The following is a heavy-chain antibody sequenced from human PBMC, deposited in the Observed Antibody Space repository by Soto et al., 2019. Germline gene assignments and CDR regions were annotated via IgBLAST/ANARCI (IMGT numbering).Heavy chain of an antibody. D-gene: IGHD3-22*01. J-gene: IGHJ4*02. CDR3: ARLYDSSGAVDY. Sequence: SVKVSCKASGGTFSSYAISWVRQAPGQGLEWMGGIIPIFGTANYAQKFQGRVTITADESTSTAYMELSSLRSEDTAVYYCARLYDSSGAVDYWGQGTLVTVSS. V-gene: IGHV1-69*13. CDR2: IIPIFGTA. CDR1: GGTFSSYA.